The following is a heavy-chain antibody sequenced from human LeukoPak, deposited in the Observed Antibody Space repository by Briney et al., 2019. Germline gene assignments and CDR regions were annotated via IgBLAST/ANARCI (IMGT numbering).Heavy chain of an antibody. V-gene: IGHV1-2*02. J-gene: IGHJ4*02. Sequence: ASVKVSCKASGYTFTDYYIHWVRQAPGQGLEWMGWINPNSGGTNYAQKFQGRVTMTRDTSISTAYMELSRLRSDDTAVYFCARVPIGSSFYNYWGQGTLVTVSS. CDR1: GYTFTDYY. CDR3: ARVPIGSSFYNY. CDR2: INPNSGGT. D-gene: IGHD6-13*01.